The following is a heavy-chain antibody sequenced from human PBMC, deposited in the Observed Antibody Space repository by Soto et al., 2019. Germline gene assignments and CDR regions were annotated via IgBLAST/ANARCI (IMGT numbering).Heavy chain of an antibody. J-gene: IGHJ4*02. CDR1: GGSVSSQY. CDR2: IYNGGIP. V-gene: IGHV4-4*07. CDR3: ASQDYDKSVYYFDY. D-gene: IGHD3-22*01. Sequence: QVEMQESGPGLLKPSETLSLTCTVSGGSVSSQYWSWIRQPAGKGLEWIGRIYNGGIPLIHPSLESRVALSLDTSKNQFSLTLSSVTAEDTAIYYCASQDYDKSVYYFDYWGRGTLVTVSS.